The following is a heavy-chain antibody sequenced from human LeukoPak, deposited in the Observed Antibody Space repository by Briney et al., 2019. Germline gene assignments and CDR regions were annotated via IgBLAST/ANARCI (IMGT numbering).Heavy chain of an antibody. CDR1: GFTFTNAW. V-gene: IGHV3-15*01. CDR3: ATDLGLTMIRGVIVH. D-gene: IGHD3-10*01. J-gene: IGHJ4*02. Sequence: GGSLRLSCAASGFTFTNAWMTWVRQAPGKGLEWVGRIKSKGDGETTDYAAPVKGRFTMSRDDSEATLYLQMNSLKAEDTAVYYCATDLGLTMIRGVIVHWGQGALVTVSS. CDR2: IKSKGDGETT.